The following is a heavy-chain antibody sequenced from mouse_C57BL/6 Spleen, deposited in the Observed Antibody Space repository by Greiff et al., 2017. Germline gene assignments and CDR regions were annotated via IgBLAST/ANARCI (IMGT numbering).Heavy chain of an antibody. CDR2: IYPEDGGT. CDR3: SRSVYGNCCDY. D-gene: IGHD2-1*01. CDR1: GYAFSSSW. Sequence: VQLQQSGPELVKPGASVKISCKASGYAFSSSWMNWVKQRPGQGLEWIGRIYPEDGGTNYNGKFKGKATLTAAKSSSTAYLLRLSRTSYDSAVDCGSRSVYGNCCDYWGQGTTLTVSS. V-gene: IGHV1-82*01. J-gene: IGHJ2*01.